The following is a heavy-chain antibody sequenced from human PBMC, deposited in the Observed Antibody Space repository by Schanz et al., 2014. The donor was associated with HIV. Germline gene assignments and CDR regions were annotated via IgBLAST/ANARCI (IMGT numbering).Heavy chain of an antibody. CDR2: IYYSGNT. V-gene: IGHV4-31*03. CDR1: GGSIISGDYY. D-gene: IGHD2-15*01. J-gene: IGHJ2*01. CDR3: ALSRPSGYGGSWYFDL. Sequence: QVQLQESGPGLVKPSETLSLTCTVSGGSIISGDYYWTWIRQHPGKGLEWIGYIYYSGNTHYNPSLRGRLTISVDTSKNQFSLEVNSVTAADTAVYYCALSRPSGYGGSWYFDLWGRGTLVAVSS.